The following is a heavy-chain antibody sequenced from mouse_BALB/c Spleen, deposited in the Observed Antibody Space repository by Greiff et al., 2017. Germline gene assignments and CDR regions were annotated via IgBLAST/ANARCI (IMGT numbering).Heavy chain of an antibody. J-gene: IGHJ2*01. CDR1: GFTFSSFG. D-gene: IGHD1-1*01. V-gene: IGHV5-17*02. CDR2: ISSGSSTI. Sequence: VKLMESGGGLVQPGGSRKLSCAASGFTFSSFGMHWVRQAPEKGLEWVAYISSGSSTIYYADTVKGRFTISRDNPKNTLFLQMTSLRSEDTAMYYCARDYYGSSPDYFDYWGQGTTLTVSS. CDR3: ARDYYGSSPDYFDY.